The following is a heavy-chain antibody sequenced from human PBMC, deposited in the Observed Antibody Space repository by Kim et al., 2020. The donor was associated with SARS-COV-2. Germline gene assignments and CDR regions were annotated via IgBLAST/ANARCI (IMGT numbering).Heavy chain of an antibody. J-gene: IGHJ6*02. V-gene: IGHV3-23*01. Sequence: SVKGRFTISRDNAKNTLDLQMSGLRAEDTAVYYCAKGRISGSYYYYGMDVWGLGTTVIVSS. D-gene: IGHD3-10*01. CDR3: AKGRISGSYYYYGMDV.